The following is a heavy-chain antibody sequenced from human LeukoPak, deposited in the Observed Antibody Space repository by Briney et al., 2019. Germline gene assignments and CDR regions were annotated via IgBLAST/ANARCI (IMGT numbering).Heavy chain of an antibody. CDR3: ARHGVIEWFDP. CDR2: IYYSGST. D-gene: IGHD3-22*01. Sequence: SETLSLTCTVSGGSISSYYWSWIRQPPGKGLEWIGYIYYSGSTNYNPSLKSRVTISVDTSKNQFSLKLSSVTAADTAVYYCARHGVIEWFDPWGQGTLVTVSS. CDR1: GGSISSYY. V-gene: IGHV4-59*08. J-gene: IGHJ5*02.